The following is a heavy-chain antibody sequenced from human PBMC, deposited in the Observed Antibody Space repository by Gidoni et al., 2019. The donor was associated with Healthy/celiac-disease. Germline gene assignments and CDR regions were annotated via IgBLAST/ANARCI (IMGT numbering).Heavy chain of an antibody. CDR3: ARSLLDCSGGSCYDPYFDY. J-gene: IGHJ4*02. CDR2: IYYSGST. D-gene: IGHD2-15*01. CDR1: GGSISSGCYY. Sequence: QVQLQESGPGLVKPSQPLSLTCTFSGGSISSGCYYWSWIRQHPGKGLEWIGYIYYSGSTYYNPSLKSRVTISVDTSKNQFSLKLSSVTAADTAVYYCARSLLDCSGGSCYDPYFDYWGQGTLVTVSS. V-gene: IGHV4-31*03.